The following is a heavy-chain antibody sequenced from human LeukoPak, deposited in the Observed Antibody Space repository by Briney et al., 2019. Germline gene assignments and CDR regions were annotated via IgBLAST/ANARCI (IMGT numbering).Heavy chain of an antibody. Sequence: SETLSLTCSVSGGSISSSSYYWGWIRQPPGKGMEWIGSIYHSGSTYYNPSLKSRVTISVDTSKNQFSLKLSSVTAADTAVYYCARSSQLGYSYGYLFFDYWGQGTLVTVSS. CDR2: IYHSGST. V-gene: IGHV4-39*07. J-gene: IGHJ4*02. D-gene: IGHD5-18*01. CDR1: GGSISSSSYY. CDR3: ARSSQLGYSYGYLFFDY.